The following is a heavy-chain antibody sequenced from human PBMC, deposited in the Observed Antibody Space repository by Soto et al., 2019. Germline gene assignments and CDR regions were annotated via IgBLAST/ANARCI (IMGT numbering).Heavy chain of an antibody. CDR3: ATNSYGMDV. CDR2: IYYSGST. CDR1: GGSISSYY. Sequence: SETLSLTGTVSGGSISSYYWSWIRQPPGKGLEWIGYIYYSGSTNYNPSLKSRVTISVDTSKNQFSLKVSSVTAADTAVYYCATNSYGMDVWGQGTTVTVSS. V-gene: IGHV4-59*01. J-gene: IGHJ6*02.